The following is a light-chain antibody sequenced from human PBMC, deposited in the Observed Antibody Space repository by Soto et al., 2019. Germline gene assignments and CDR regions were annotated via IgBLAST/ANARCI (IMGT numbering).Light chain of an antibody. J-gene: IGKJ4*01. Sequence: EIVLTQSPATLSLSPGESATLSCRASQSVSSNLGLYQQKPGQAPRLLIYDASNRATGIPARFSGSGSGTDFTLTISSLEPEDFAVYYCQQRSPWPPLTFGGGTKVEIK. V-gene: IGKV3-11*01. CDR2: DAS. CDR3: QQRSPWPPLT. CDR1: QSVSSN.